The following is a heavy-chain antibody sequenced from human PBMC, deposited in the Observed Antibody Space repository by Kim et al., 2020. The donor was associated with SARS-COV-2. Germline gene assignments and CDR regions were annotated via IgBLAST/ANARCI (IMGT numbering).Heavy chain of an antibody. Sequence: GGSLRLSCAASGFTFSSYAMSWVRQAPGKGLEWVSAISGSGGSTYYADSVKGRFTISRDNSKNTLYLQMNSLRAEDTAVYYCAKDPGACGYSYGYWGCGGDPEDYWGQGTLVTVSS. CDR3: AKDPGACGYSYGYWGCGGDPEDY. V-gene: IGHV3-23*01. D-gene: IGHD5-18*01. CDR1: GFTFSSYA. J-gene: IGHJ4*02. CDR2: ISGSGGST.